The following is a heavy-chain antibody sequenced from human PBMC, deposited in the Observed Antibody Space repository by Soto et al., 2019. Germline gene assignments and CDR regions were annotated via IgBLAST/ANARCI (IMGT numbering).Heavy chain of an antibody. CDR3: ARDLGEEYSSGWLDY. Sequence: QVQLVQSGAEVKKPGASVKVSCKASGYTFTSYYMHWVRQAPGQGLEWMGIINPSGGSTSYAQKFQGRVTMTRDTSTSRVYMELSSLRSEDTAVYYCARDLGEEYSSGWLDYWGQGTLVTVSS. CDR1: GYTFTSYY. D-gene: IGHD6-19*01. J-gene: IGHJ4*02. V-gene: IGHV1-46*03. CDR2: INPSGGST.